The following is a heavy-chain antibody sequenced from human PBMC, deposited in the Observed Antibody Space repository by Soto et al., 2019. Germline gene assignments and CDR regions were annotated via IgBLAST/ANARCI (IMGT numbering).Heavy chain of an antibody. CDR2: INPNSGGT. CDR1: GYTFTGYY. CDR3: AREPLNVLRFLHNHKFDGYYYGMDV. J-gene: IGHJ6*02. D-gene: IGHD3-3*01. Sequence: ASVKVSCKASGYTFTGYYMHWVRQAPGQGLEWMGWINPNSGGTNYAQKFQGRVTMTRDTSISTAYMELSRLRSDDTAVYYCAREPLNVLRFLHNHKFDGYYYGMDVWGQGTTVTVSS. V-gene: IGHV1-2*02.